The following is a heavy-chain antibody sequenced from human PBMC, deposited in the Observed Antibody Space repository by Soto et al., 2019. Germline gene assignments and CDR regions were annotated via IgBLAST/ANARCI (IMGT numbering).Heavy chain of an antibody. V-gene: IGHV2-5*02. CDR2: IYWDDDN. D-gene: IGHD3-16*01. J-gene: IGHJ4*02. CDR3: APYIWGTYEL. CDR1: GFSLSTSGVG. Sequence: QITLKESGPTLVKPTQTLTLTCTFSGFSLSTSGVGVGWIRQPPGKALEWLALIYWDDDNHYSPTLKSRLTTTKDTTKYQVVLTMTNMNPVDTATYYCAPYIWGTYELRGQGTLVTVSS.